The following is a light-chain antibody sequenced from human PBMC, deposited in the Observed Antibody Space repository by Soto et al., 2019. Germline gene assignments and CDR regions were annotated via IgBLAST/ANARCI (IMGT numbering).Light chain of an antibody. Sequence: DIHMTQSPSSLSASLGDRVTITFQASQDISNYLNWYQRKPGKAPKLLIYDASNLETGVPSRFSGSGSGTDFTFTISSLQPEDIATYYCQQYDNLPLTFGGGTKVDIK. CDR2: DAS. CDR1: QDISNY. V-gene: IGKV1-33*01. J-gene: IGKJ4*01. CDR3: QQYDNLPLT.